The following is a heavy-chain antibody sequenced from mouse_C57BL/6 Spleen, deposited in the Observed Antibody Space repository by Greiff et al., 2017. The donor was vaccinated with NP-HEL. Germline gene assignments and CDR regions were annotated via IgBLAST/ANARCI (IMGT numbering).Heavy chain of an antibody. CDR2: INPYNGGT. CDR1: GYTFTDYY. D-gene: IGHD1-1*01. Sequence: VQLQQSGPVLVKPGASVKMSCKASGYTFTDYYMNWVKQSHGKSLEWIGVINPYNGGTSYNQKFKGKATLTVDKSSSTAYMELNSLTSEDSAVYYCARNYGSSYDYFDYWGQGTTLTVSS. J-gene: IGHJ2*01. V-gene: IGHV1-19*01. CDR3: ARNYGSSYDYFDY.